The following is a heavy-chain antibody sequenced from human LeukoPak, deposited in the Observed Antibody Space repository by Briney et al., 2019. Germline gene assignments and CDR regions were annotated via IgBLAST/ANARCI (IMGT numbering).Heavy chain of an antibody. V-gene: IGHV3-11*01. CDR2: ISSSGSTI. D-gene: IGHD4-23*01. CDR3: ASIYGGNSVDAFDI. CDR1: GFTFSDYY. J-gene: IGHJ3*02. Sequence: GSLRLSCAASGFTFSDYYMSWIRQAPGKGLEWASYISSSGSTIYYADSVKGRFTISRDNAKNSLYLQMNSLRAEDTAVYYCASIYGGNSVDAFDIWGQGTMVTVSS.